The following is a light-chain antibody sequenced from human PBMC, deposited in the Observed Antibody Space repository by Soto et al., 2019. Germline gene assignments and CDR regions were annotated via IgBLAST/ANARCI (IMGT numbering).Light chain of an antibody. Sequence: VMTQAPATLSVSPGERATLSCRASQTINHNVAWYQLKDGQVPRLLIYGESTRATDVPARFSGSGSGTAFTLTISSLQSEDFAVYYCQQYNSWPLTFGGGTKVDIK. CDR3: QQYNSWPLT. J-gene: IGKJ4*01. CDR2: GES. V-gene: IGKV3-15*01. CDR1: QTINHN.